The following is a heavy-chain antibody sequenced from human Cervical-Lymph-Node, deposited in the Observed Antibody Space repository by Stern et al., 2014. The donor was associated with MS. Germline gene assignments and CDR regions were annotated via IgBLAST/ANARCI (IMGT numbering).Heavy chain of an antibody. CDR1: GYSFTIYY. V-gene: IGHV5-51*01. J-gene: IGHJ4*02. CDR2: IYPYDSDT. CDR3: ARHVQGFDY. Sequence: MQLVQSGAEVKKPGESLKISCKLSGYSFTIYYIAWVRQMPGKGLEWMGVIYPYDSDTTYSPSFQGQATISADKSITTAYLQWSSLRASDTAMYYCARHVQGFDYWGQGTLVTVSS.